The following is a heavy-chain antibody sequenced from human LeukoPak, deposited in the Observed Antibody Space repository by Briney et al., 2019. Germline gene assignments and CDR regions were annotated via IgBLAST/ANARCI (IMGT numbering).Heavy chain of an antibody. V-gene: IGHV4-34*01. CDR2: INHSGST. D-gene: IGHD3-10*01. Sequence: PSETLSLTCAVYGGSFSGYYWSWIRQPPGKWLEWIGEINHSGSTNYYPSLKSRITISVNTSKNQFSLKLSSVTAADTALQYWAGGSNYYGLKNWGQGSMVNVSS. CDR3: AGGSNYYGLKN. J-gene: IGHJ4*02. CDR1: GGSFSGYY.